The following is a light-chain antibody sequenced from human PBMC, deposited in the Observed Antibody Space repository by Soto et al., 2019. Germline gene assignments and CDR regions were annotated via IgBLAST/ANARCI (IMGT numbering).Light chain of an antibody. CDR2: AAS. V-gene: IGKV1-39*01. Sequence: DIQMTQSPSSLSASVGYRATISCRASQSISSYLNWYQQKPGKAPKLLIYAASSLQSGAPSRFSSSGSGTDFTLTISSLQPEDFATYYCQQSYSTPFTFGQGTRLEI. CDR1: QSISSY. CDR3: QQSYSTPFT. J-gene: IGKJ5*01.